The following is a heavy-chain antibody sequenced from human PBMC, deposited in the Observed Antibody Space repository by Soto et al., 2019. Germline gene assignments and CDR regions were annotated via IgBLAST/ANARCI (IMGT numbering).Heavy chain of an antibody. D-gene: IGHD2-15*01. J-gene: IGHJ5*02. CDR2: ISGSGTIT. CDR3: AEWARYCSGADCRA. CDR1: GFPFSSRA. V-gene: IGHV3-23*01. Sequence: EVQLLESGGGLVQPGGSLRLSCAASGFPFSSRAMSWVRQAPGKGLEWVSAISGSGTITYYADSVKGRFTISRDTSKNTLYLQMNSLGADATAVYYCAEWARYCSGADCRAWGQGTLVTVSS.